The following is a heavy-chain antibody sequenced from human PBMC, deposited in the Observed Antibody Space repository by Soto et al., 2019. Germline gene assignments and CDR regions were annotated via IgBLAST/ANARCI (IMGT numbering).Heavy chain of an antibody. CDR2: IYKSATT. V-gene: IGHV4-30-4*01. D-gene: IGHD2-15*01. J-gene: IGHJ5*01. CDR1: GDSISTVDYF. CDR3: ARGRYCLTGRCFPNWFDS. Sequence: LSLTCSVSGDSISTVDYFWAWIRQPPGQALEYIGYIYKSATTYYNPSFEGRVAISLDTSKSHFSLNVTSVTAADTAVYFCARGRYCLTGRCFPNWFDSWGQGTLVTVSS.